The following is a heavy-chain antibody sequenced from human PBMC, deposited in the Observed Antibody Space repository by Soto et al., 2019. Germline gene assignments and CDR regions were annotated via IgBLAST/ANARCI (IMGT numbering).Heavy chain of an antibody. D-gene: IGHD2-15*01. CDR2: LNHSGGT. CDR1: GGSFSGYY. V-gene: IGHV4-34*01. J-gene: IGHJ5*02. CDR3: ARDRVVDATFSKYNRFDP. Sequence: PSETLSLTCAVYGGSFSGYYWNWIRQPPGKGLEWIGELNHSGGTNYNPSLKSRVTISLDTSKNQFSLRLTSVTAADTAIYYCARDRVVDATFSKYNRFDPWRQGTLVIVSS.